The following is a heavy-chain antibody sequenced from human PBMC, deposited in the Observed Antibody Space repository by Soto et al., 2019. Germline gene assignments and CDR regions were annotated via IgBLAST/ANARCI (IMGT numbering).Heavy chain of an antibody. V-gene: IGHV4-4*07. CDR3: AREGNQYGVDV. CDR1: GGSISSYY. Sequence: PSETLSLTCTVSGGSISSYYWSWIRQSAGKGLEWLGRFYTTGTPNYNPSLKSRLSMSTDTSKNQLSLRLTSVTAADTGVYYCAREGNQYGVDVCGQRTTVTVSS. D-gene: IGHD3-10*01. J-gene: IGHJ6*02. CDR2: FYTTGTP.